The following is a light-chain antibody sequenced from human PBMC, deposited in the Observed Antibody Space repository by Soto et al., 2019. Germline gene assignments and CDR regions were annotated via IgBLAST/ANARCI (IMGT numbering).Light chain of an antibody. J-gene: IGLJ2*01. Sequence: QSALTQPASVSGSPGQSITISCTGTSSDIGDYDYVSWYQQHPGKAPKLMISEVSNRPSGISNRFSGSKSGNTASLTISGLQPEDEADYYCSSYTRSSSLVFGGGTKVTVL. CDR3: SSYTRSSSLV. V-gene: IGLV2-14*01. CDR2: EVS. CDR1: SSDIGDYDY.